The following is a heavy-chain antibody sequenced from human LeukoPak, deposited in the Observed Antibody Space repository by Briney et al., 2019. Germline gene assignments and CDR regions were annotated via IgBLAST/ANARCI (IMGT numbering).Heavy chain of an antibody. J-gene: IGHJ4*02. V-gene: IGHV3-9*01. Sequence: GGSLRLSCAASGFTFDDYAMHWVRQAPGKGLEWVSGISWNSGSIGYADSVKGRFTISRDNAKNSLYLQMNSLRVEDTALYYCTAAVDYWGQGTLVTVSS. D-gene: IGHD6-13*01. CDR2: ISWNSGSI. CDR3: TAAVDY. CDR1: GFTFDDYA.